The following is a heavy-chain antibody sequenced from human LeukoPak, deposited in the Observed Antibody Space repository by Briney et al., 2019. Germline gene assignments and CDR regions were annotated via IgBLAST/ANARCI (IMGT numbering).Heavy chain of an antibody. CDR2: ISAYNGNT. J-gene: IGHJ4*02. CDR3: ARGPGDVGDY. CDR1: GYTFTSQT. Sequence: ASVKVSCKASGYTFTSQTITWVRQAPGQGLEWMGWISAYNGNTNYALNLQGRVTLTTDTSTSTAYMELRSLRSDDTAVYYCARGPGDVGDYWGQGTLVTVSS. D-gene: IGHD2-21*01. V-gene: IGHV1-18*01.